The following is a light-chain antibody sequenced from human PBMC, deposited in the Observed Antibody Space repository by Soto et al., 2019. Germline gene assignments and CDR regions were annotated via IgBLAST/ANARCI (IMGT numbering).Light chain of an antibody. V-gene: IGLV3-21*04. CDR2: YDT. Sequence: SYELTQPPSVSVAPGKTARITCGGDNIGSKSVHWYQQKPGQAPVLVIYYDTDRPSGIPERFSGSNSGNTATLTISRVEAGDAADSYCQVWDSSRDHYVFGTGTKLTVL. J-gene: IGLJ1*01. CDR3: QVWDSSRDHYV. CDR1: NIGSKS.